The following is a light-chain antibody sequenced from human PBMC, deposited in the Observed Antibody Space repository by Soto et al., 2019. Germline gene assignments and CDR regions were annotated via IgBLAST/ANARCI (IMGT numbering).Light chain of an antibody. V-gene: IGLV1-40*01. J-gene: IGLJ3*02. CDR3: QSYDSSLSGWV. CDR1: SSNIGAGYD. CDR2: GNS. Sequence: QSVPTQPPSVSGAPGQRVTISCTGSSSNIGAGYDVHWYQQLPGTAPKLLIYGNSNRPSGVPDRLSGSKSGTSASLAITGLQAEDEADYYCQSYDSSLSGWVFGGGTKLTVL.